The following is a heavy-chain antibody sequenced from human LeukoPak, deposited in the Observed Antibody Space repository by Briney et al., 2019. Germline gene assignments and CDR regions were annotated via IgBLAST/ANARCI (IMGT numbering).Heavy chain of an antibody. CDR2: ISGSGSVT. Sequence: GSLRLSCAASGFGFSDYYINWIRQAPGKGLEWVSYISGSGSVTYLADSVKGRFTVPKDSARISLYLQMNSLGAEDSAVYFCARSRGFSISDSFNIWGQGTMVTVSS. D-gene: IGHD2-21*01. J-gene: IGHJ3*02. CDR3: ARSRGFSISDSFNI. V-gene: IGHV3-11*04. CDR1: GFGFSDYY.